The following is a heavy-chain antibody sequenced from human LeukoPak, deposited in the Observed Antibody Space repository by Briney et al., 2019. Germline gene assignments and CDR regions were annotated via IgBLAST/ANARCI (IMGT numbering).Heavy chain of an antibody. J-gene: IGHJ6*02. CDR1: GFTSSSYG. Sequence: PGGSLRLSCAASGFTSSSYGMHWVRQAPGKGLEWVAVIWYDGSNKYYADSVKGRFTISRDNSKNTLYLQMNSLRAEDTAVYYCARVGLWFGEPKGMDVWGQGTTVTVSS. D-gene: IGHD3-10*01. CDR3: ARVGLWFGEPKGMDV. V-gene: IGHV3-33*01. CDR2: IWYDGSNK.